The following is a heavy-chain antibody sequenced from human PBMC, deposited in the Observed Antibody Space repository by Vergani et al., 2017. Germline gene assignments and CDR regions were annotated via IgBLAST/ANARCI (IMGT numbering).Heavy chain of an antibody. CDR2: INPNSGGT. D-gene: IGHD3-10*01. CDR3: TRVSSNYYGSGSSTPEYYFDY. Sequence: QVQLVQSGAEVKKPGASVKVSCKASGYTFTGYYMHWVRQAPGQGLEWMGWINPNSGGTNYAQKFQGRVTMTRDTSISTAYMELSRLRSDDTAVYYCTRVSSNYYGSGSSTPEYYFDYWGQGTLVTVSS. V-gene: IGHV1-2*02. J-gene: IGHJ4*02. CDR1: GYTFTGYY.